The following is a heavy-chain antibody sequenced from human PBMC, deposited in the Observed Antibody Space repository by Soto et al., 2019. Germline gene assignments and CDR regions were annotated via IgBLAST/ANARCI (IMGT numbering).Heavy chain of an antibody. J-gene: IGHJ3*02. V-gene: IGHV4-39*01. CDR2: IYYSGST. CDR3: ARHLYYDILTGHDAFDI. CDR1: GGSISSSSYY. D-gene: IGHD3-9*01. Sequence: QLQLQESGPGLVKPSETLSLTCTVSGGSISSSSYYWGWIRQPPGKGLEWIGSIYYSGSTYYNPSLKSRVTISVDTSKNQFSLKLSSVTAADTAVYYCARHLYYDILTGHDAFDIWGQGTMVTVSS.